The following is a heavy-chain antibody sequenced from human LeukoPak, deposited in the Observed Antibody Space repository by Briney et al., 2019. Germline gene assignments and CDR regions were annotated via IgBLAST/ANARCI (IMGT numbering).Heavy chain of an antibody. CDR3: AKDRGDYPPFDY. J-gene: IGHJ4*02. CDR1: GFTFSSYG. V-gene: IGHV3-33*06. Sequence: PGGSLRLSCAASGFTFSSYGMHWVRQAPGKGLEWVAVIWYDGSNRYYADSVKGRFTISRDNSKNTLYLQMNSLRAEDTAVYYCAKDRGDYPPFDYWGQGTLVTVSS. CDR2: IWYDGSNR. D-gene: IGHD4-17*01.